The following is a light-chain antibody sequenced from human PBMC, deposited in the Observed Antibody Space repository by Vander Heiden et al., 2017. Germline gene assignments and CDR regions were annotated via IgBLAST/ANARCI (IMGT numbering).Light chain of an antibody. CDR3: QSYDSSLSGSV. V-gene: IGLV1-40*01. Sequence: SVLTQPPSVSGGPGPRVTISCTGSSSTIGAGYDVPWYQQLPGTAPKLLIYGNSKRPSGVPDRFSGSKSGTSASLAITGLQAEDEADYYCQSYDSSLSGSVFGGGTKLTVL. CDR2: GNS. CDR1: SSTIGAGYD. J-gene: IGLJ2*01.